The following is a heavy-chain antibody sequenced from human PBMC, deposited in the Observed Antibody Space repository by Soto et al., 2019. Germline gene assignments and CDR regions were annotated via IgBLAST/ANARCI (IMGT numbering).Heavy chain of an antibody. CDR3: AKGGTTIFGVVIHYYYYMDV. Sequence: GGSLRLSCAASGFTFSSYAMSWVRQAPGKGLEWVSGIGGSGGSTYYADSVEGRFTISRDNFKNTLYLQMNSLRAEDTAVYYCAKGGTTIFGVVIHYYYYMDVWGKGTTVTVSS. V-gene: IGHV3-23*01. D-gene: IGHD3-3*01. CDR1: GFTFSSYA. J-gene: IGHJ6*03. CDR2: IGGSGGST.